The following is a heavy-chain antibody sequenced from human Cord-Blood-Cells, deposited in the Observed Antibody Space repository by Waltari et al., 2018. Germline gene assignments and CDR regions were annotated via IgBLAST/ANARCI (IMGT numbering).Heavy chain of an antibody. Sequence: YATAYAASVKGRFTISRDDSKNTAYLQMNSLKTEDTAVYYCTRRYPDTRRIAAAGTEGAFDIWGQGTMVTVSS. V-gene: IGHV3-73*01. D-gene: IGHD6-13*01. CDR2: YAT. CDR3: TRRYPDTRRIAAAGTEGAFDI. J-gene: IGHJ3*02.